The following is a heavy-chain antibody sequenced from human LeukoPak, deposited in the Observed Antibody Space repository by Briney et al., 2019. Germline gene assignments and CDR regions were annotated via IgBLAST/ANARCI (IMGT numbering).Heavy chain of an antibody. J-gene: IGHJ4*02. D-gene: IGHD5-24*01. CDR2: FYVGGAT. CDR3: ARGDGYNFFDY. CDR1: GFSVTNNY. Sequence: GGSLRLSCAASGFSVTNNYMSWVRQAPGKGLERVSVFYVGGATYYADSVKGRFTISRDNSENTLYLQMNSLRAEDTAVYYCARGDGYNFFDYWGQGTLVTVSS. V-gene: IGHV3-53*01.